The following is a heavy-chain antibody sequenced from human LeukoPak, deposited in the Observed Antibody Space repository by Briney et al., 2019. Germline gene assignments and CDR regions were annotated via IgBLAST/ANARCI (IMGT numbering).Heavy chain of an antibody. CDR2: IIPIFRTA. CDR3: ARELGLYYGSGTWWFDL. D-gene: IGHD3-10*01. V-gene: IGHV1-69*13. CDR1: GGTFNKYA. Sequence: AVTVSYKASGGTFNKYAISGVRQAPGQGGEWMGGIIPIFRTANYAQTFQGRVTIPADESTSTAYMELSSLRSEDTAVYYCARELGLYYGSGTWWFDLWGQGTLVTVSS. J-gene: IGHJ5*02.